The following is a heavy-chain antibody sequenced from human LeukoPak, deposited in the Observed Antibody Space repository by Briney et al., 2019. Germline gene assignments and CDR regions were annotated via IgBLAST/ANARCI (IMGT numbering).Heavy chain of an antibody. J-gene: IGHJ4*02. Sequence: ASVKVSCEVSGYTLTELSMHWVRQAPGKGLEWMGGLDPEDGETIYAQKFQGRVTTTEDTSTDTAYMELSSLKSEDTAVYYCARGRFGELRSDYYFDYWGQGTLVTVSS. CDR3: ARGRFGELRSDYYFDY. CDR1: GYTLTELS. D-gene: IGHD3-10*01. V-gene: IGHV1-24*01. CDR2: LDPEDGET.